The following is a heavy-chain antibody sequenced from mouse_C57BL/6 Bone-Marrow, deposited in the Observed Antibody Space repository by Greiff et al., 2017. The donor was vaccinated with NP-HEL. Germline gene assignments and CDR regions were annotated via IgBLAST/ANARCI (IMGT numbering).Heavy chain of an antibody. CDR3: ARHYGSSSPFDY. D-gene: IGHD1-1*01. CDR2: IDPSDSYT. CDR1: GYTFTSYW. Sequence: QVQLQQPGAELVRPGTSVKLSCKASGYTFTSYWMHWVKQRPGQGLEWIGVIDPSDSYTNYNQKFKGKATLTVDTSSSTAYMQLSSLTSEDSAVYYCARHYGSSSPFDYWGQGTTLTVSS. J-gene: IGHJ2*01. V-gene: IGHV1-59*01.